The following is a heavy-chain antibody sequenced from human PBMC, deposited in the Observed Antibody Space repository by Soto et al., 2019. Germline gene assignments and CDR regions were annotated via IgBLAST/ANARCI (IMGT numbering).Heavy chain of an antibody. CDR2: VYWDDAK. Sequence: QITLKESGPTLVKPTQTLTLTCTFSGFSLSTSGVGVGWIRQPPGKALECLGVVYWDDAKRYSPSLKSRLTITKDTSKTQVVLTMTNMDPVDTATYYCSHRSAASLFDSWGKGTLVSVSS. J-gene: IGHJ4*02. D-gene: IGHD2-2*01. V-gene: IGHV2-5*02. CDR3: SHRSAASLFDS. CDR1: GFSLSTSGVG.